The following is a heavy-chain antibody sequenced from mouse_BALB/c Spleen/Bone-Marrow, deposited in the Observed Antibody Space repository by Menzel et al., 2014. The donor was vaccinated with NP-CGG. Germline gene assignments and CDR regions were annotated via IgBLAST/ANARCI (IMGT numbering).Heavy chain of an antibody. J-gene: IGHJ2*01. CDR1: GFTFSSYT. D-gene: IGHD1-2*01. CDR3: ARRSAATYYFDY. CDR2: ISNGGGST. V-gene: IGHV5-12-2*01. Sequence: EVMLVESGGGLVQPGGSLKLSCAASGFTFSSYTMSWVRQTPEKRLEWVAYISNGGGSTYYPDTVKGRFTISRDNAKNTLHLQMSSLKSEDTAMYYCARRSAATYYFDYWGQGTTLTVSS.